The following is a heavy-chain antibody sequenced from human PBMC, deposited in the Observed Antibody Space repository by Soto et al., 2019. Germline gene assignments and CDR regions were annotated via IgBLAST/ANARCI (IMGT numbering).Heavy chain of an antibody. CDR2: IYSGGST. V-gene: IGHV3-53*04. J-gene: IGHJ6*03. D-gene: IGHD3-3*01. Sequence: EVQLVESGGGLVQPGGSLRLSCAASGFTVSSNYMSWVRQAPGKGLEWVSVIYSGGSTYYADSVKGRFTISRHHSKNTLYLQMNSLRAEDTAVYYCAREGTYYDFWSGYYPHYYMDVWGKGTTVTVSS. CDR1: GFTVSSNY. CDR3: AREGTYYDFWSGYYPHYYMDV.